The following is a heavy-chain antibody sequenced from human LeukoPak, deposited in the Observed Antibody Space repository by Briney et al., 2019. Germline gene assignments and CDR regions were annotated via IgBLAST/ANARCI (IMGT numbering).Heavy chain of an antibody. CDR2: IKHDGSEE. CDR3: GYTNNFYH. J-gene: IGHJ4*02. V-gene: IGHV3-7*01. D-gene: IGHD3-16*02. Sequence: GGSLRLSCVASGLSISGQWMSWVRQAPGQGLEWVANIKHDGSEEYYVDSVKGRFTISRDDGRNSVSLQMNSVRAEDTAVYYCGYTNNFYHWGQGTLVVVSS. CDR1: GLSISGQW.